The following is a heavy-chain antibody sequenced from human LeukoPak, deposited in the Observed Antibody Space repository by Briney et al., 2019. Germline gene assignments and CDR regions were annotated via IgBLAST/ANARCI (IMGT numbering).Heavy chain of an antibody. J-gene: IGHJ6*03. CDR1: GYTFTSYY. CDR3: ARGMAGRDYYYYMDV. D-gene: IGHD2-8*01. Sequence: SVKVSCKASGYTFTSYYMHWVRQAPGQGLEWMGGIIPIFGTANYAQKFQGRVTITADKSTSTAYMELSSLRSEDTAVYYCARGMAGRDYYYYMDVWGKGTTVTVSS. V-gene: IGHV1-69*06. CDR2: IIPIFGTA.